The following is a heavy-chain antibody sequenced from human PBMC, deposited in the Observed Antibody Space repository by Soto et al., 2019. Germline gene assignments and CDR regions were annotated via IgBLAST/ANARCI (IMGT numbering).Heavy chain of an antibody. V-gene: IGHV3-21*01. J-gene: IGHJ1*01. CDR1: GFTFGSYS. D-gene: IGHD2-2*01. Sequence: EVRLVESGGGPAKPGGSLRLSCVASGFTFGSYSINWVRQAPGKGLEWVSMITSSSSHRHYGDSVQGRFTVSRDNAKNSLYLQMDHWRVEDTAVYYCARAVATMPRGAPGDWGAGTLVTVS. CDR3: ARAVATMPRGAPGD. CDR2: ITSSSSHR.